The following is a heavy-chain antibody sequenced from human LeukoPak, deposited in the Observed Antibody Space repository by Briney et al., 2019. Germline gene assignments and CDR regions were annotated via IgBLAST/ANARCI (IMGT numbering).Heavy chain of an antibody. V-gene: IGHV4-59*02. CDR3: ARVPPGYGYGYFDY. J-gene: IGHJ4*02. CDR1: GGSVSNYY. Sequence: KPSETLSLTCTVSGGSVSNYYWSWIRQPPGKGLEWVGYISYSGRTNYNPSLKSRVTISVDTSKNQFSLKLSSVTAADTAVYYCARVPPGYGYGYFDYWGQGTLVTVSS. CDR2: ISYSGRT. D-gene: IGHD5-18*01.